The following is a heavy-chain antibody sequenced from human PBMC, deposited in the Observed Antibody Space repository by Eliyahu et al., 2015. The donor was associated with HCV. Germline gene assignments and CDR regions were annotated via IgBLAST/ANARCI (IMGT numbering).Heavy chain of an antibody. D-gene: IGHD1-26*01. CDR3: ARGYTGSCLDY. Sequence: QVELVESGGGVVQPGGSLRLSCAXSGFNFIDXAMHWVRQAPGGGLEWVAVISYDESNEYYLDSVKGRFTISRDNLKNTVYLQMNSLTAEDAAVYYCARGYTGSCLDYWGQGTLVTVSS. CDR1: GFNFIDXA. V-gene: IGHV3-30*04. J-gene: IGHJ4*02. CDR2: ISYDESNE.